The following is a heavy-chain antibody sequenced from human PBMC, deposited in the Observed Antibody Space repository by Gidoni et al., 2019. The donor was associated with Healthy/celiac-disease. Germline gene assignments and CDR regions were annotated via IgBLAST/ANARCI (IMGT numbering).Heavy chain of an antibody. Sequence: VQLVESGGGLVKPGGSLRLSCAAPGFPFSSYYLSRLRQAPGKGLEWGSYNSSSGSTRDYADSVKGGFTSSRDNAKNSLYLQMNSLRAEDTAVYYCARDGSGCSGGSCYGAYYGMDVWGQGTTVTVSS. J-gene: IGHJ6*02. V-gene: IGHV3-11*01. CDR1: GFPFSSYY. D-gene: IGHD2-15*01. CDR3: ARDGSGCSGGSCYGAYYGMDV. CDR2: NSSSGSTR.